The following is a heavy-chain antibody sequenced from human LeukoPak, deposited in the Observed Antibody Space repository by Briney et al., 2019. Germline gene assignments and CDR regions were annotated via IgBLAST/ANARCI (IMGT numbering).Heavy chain of an antibody. D-gene: IGHD3-9*01. CDR1: GFTFSSYA. J-gene: IGHJ3*02. CDR3: AKVLRYFGWLPDAFDI. CDR2: ISGSGGST. V-gene: IGHV3-23*01. Sequence: PGGSLRLSCAASGFTFSSYAMSWVRQAPGKGLEWVSAISGSGGSTYYADSVKGRFTISRDNSKNTLYLQMNSLRAEDTAVYYCAKVLRYFGWLPDAFDIWGQGTMVTVSS.